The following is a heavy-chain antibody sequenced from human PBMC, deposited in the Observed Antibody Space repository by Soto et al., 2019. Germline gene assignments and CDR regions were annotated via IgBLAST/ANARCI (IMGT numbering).Heavy chain of an antibody. Sequence: QVQLVESGGGVVQPGRSLRLSCAASGFTFSSYGMHWFRQAPGKGLEWVAVIWYDGSNKYYADSVKGRFTISRDNSKNTLYRQMNSLRAEDTAVYYCARDPAYCGGDCSGGYFDYWGQGTLVTVSS. CDR1: GFTFSSYG. CDR3: ARDPAYCGGDCSGGYFDY. D-gene: IGHD2-21*02. J-gene: IGHJ4*02. CDR2: IWYDGSNK. V-gene: IGHV3-33*01.